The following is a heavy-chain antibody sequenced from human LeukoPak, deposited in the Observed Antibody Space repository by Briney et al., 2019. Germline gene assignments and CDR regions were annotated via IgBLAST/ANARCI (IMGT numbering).Heavy chain of an antibody. CDR3: ARMSAGGTVIGN. Sequence: ASVKVSCKASGYTFTDCYLHWVRQAPGQGLQWMGWINSNSAGTNYAQKFQGRVTLTRDTSINTAYMELGSLTSDDTAIYYCARMSAGGTVIGNWGQGTLVTVSS. J-gene: IGHJ4*02. CDR2: INSNSAGT. D-gene: IGHD6-13*01. CDR1: GYTFTDCY. V-gene: IGHV1-2*02.